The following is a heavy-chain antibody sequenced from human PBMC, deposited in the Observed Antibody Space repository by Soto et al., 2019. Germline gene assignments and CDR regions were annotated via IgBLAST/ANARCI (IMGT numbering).Heavy chain of an antibody. D-gene: IGHD4-17*01. CDR3: AKEPTSTVEGAFDL. CDR1: GFIFSTFA. V-gene: IGHV3-23*01. Sequence: EVQLLEPGGGLVQPGGSLRLSCTGSGFIFSTFAMSWVRQAPGKGLEWLSAISASGGNTYYPDSVKGRFTISRDISENTLYLQMSSLGGEDTAVYHCAKEPTSTVEGAFDLWGRGTMVTVSS. J-gene: IGHJ3*01. CDR2: ISASGGNT.